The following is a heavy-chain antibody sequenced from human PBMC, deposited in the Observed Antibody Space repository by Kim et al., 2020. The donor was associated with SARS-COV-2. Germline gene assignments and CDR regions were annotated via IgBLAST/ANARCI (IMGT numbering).Heavy chain of an antibody. CDR3: ARDHIAAAH. V-gene: IGHV3-30*07. Sequence: SNKYLADSVKVRFTITRDNCKYTLYLQMNGRKAENTAVYYCARDHIAAAHWGQGTLVTVAS. CDR2: SNK. D-gene: IGHD6-13*01. J-gene: IGHJ4*02.